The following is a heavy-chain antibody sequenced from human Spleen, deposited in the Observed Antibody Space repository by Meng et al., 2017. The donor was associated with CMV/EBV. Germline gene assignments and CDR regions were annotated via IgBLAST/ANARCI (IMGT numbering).Heavy chain of an antibody. Sequence: SETLSLTCIVSGGSISNSSYYWGWIRQPPGRGLEWIGCIYYSGNTYYNPSLKSRVTISVDTSKNQFSLKLSSVTAADTAVYYCARGIVVAYYFDYWGQGTLVTVSS. CDR2: IYYSGNT. J-gene: IGHJ4*02. V-gene: IGHV4-39*01. CDR3: ARGIVVAYYFDY. CDR1: GGSISNSSYY. D-gene: IGHD2-21*01.